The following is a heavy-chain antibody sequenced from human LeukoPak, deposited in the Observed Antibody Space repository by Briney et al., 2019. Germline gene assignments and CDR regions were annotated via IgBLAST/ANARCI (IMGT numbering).Heavy chain of an antibody. CDR3: ARQNYYDSSGYYSCFDY. CDR1: GYSFTSYW. CDR2: IYPGDSDT. D-gene: IGHD3-22*01. J-gene: IGHJ4*02. Sequence: GESRKISCKGSGYSFTSYWIGWERQMPGKGLEWMGIIYPGDSDTRYSPSFQGQVTISADKSISTAYLQWSSLKASDTAMYYCARQNYYDSSGYYSCFDYWGQGTLVTVSS. V-gene: IGHV5-51*01.